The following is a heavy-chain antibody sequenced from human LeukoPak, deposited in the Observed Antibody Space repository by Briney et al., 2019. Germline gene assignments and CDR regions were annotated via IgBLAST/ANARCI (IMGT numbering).Heavy chain of an antibody. CDR2: IYTTGST. CDR1: GGSISSYY. CDR3: VKSGGYGLIDY. Sequence: SETLSLTCTVSGGSISSYYWSWIRQPAGKGLEWIGRIYTTGSTYYNASLQSRVTISIDMSKNQFSLRLSSVTAADTAMYYCVKSGGYGLIDYWGQGTLVTVSS. D-gene: IGHD6-19*01. V-gene: IGHV4-4*07. J-gene: IGHJ4*02.